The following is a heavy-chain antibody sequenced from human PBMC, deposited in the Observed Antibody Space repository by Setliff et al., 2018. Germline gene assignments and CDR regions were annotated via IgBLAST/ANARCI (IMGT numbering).Heavy chain of an antibody. D-gene: IGHD6-19*01. CDR2: ISSASSTI. V-gene: IGHV3-48*01. Sequence: GGSLRLSCVVSGLTFRNFGMTWVRQAPGKGLEWLSKISSASSTIYYADSVKGRFTISRDNAQNSLYLQMNNLRAEDTAVYFCARARSNGWEEPDYWGQGTLVTVSS. J-gene: IGHJ4*02. CDR3: ARARSNGWEEPDY. CDR1: GLTFRNFG.